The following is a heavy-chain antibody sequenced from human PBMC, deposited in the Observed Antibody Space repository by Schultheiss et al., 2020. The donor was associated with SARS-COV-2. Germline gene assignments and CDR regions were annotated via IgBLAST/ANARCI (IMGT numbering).Heavy chain of an antibody. Sequence: SGPTLVKPTQTLTLTCTFSGFSLSTSGMCVSWIRQPPGKALEWLALIYWNDDKRYSPSLKSRLTITKDTSKNQVVLTMTNMDPVDTATYYCAHRSYDSSGLNAFDIWGQGTMVTVSS. CDR1: GFSLSTSGMC. CDR2: IYWNDDK. V-gene: IGHV2-5*01. CDR3: AHRSYDSSGLNAFDI. J-gene: IGHJ3*02. D-gene: IGHD3-22*01.